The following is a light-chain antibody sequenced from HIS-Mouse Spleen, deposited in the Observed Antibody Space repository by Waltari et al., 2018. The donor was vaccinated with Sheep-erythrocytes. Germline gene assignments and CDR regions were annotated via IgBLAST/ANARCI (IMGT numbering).Light chain of an antibody. J-gene: IGLJ3*02. CDR3: SSYTSSSTWV. Sequence: QSALTQPASVSGSPGQSITISCTGTSSDVGGYNYVSWYQQHPGKATKLMIYDVSNRPSGVSNRFSGSKSVNTASLTISGLQAEDEADYYCSSYTSSSTWVFGGGTKLTVL. CDR1: SSDVGGYNY. V-gene: IGLV2-14*03. CDR2: DVS.